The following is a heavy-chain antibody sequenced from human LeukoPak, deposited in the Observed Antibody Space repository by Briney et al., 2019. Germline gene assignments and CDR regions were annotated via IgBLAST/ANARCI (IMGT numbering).Heavy chain of an antibody. CDR1: GFTFSSYS. CDR3: AKAGEGVYSSSWYGDY. Sequence: PGGSLRLSCAASGFTFSSYSMNWVRQAPGKGLEWVSSISSSSSYIYYADSVKGRFTISRDNAKNSLYLQMNSLRAEDTAVYYCAKAGEGVYSSSWYGDYWGQGTLVTVSS. D-gene: IGHD6-13*01. J-gene: IGHJ4*02. V-gene: IGHV3-21*01. CDR2: ISSSSSYI.